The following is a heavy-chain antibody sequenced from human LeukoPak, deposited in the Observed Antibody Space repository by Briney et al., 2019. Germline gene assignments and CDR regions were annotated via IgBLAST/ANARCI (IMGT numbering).Heavy chain of an antibody. CDR2: ISSSSSTI. J-gene: IGHJ4*02. CDR1: GFTFSSYS. CDR3: AKSDCGTIGCKLLDY. D-gene: IGHD2-21*01. Sequence: GGSLRLSCAASGFTFSSYSMNWVRQAPGKGLEWVSYISSSSSTIYYADSVKGRFTISRDNSKNTLSLQLNSLRADDTAIYYCAKSDCGTIGCKLLDYWGQGTLVTVSS. V-gene: IGHV3-48*01.